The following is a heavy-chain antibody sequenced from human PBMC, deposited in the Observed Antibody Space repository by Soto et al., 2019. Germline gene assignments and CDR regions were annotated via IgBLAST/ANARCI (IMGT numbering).Heavy chain of an antibody. CDR3: GKILVGATGHTDADS. J-gene: IGHJ4*02. CDR2: IDNNGVT. D-gene: IGHD2-15*01. V-gene: IGHV4-39*01. Sequence: SETLSLTCIVSGGSVYSNGHYWGWIRQPPGKGLEWIGSIDNNGVTNYNSSLKSRVTISRDTSKNQFSLRLTSVTAADTAVYYCGKILVGATGHTDADSWGPGTLVTVYS. CDR1: GGSVYSNGHY.